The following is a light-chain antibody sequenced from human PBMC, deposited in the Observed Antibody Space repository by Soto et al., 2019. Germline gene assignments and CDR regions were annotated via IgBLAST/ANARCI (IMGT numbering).Light chain of an antibody. CDR3: QQYNSYRT. V-gene: IGKV1-5*01. CDR1: QSISSW. CDR2: DAS. J-gene: IGKJ1*01. Sequence: DIQMTQSPSTLSASVGDRVTITCRASQSISSWLAWYQQKPGKAPKLLIYDASSLESGVPSRFSGRGSGTEFTLTISSLQPDDFATYYCQQYNSYRTFGQGTKVESK.